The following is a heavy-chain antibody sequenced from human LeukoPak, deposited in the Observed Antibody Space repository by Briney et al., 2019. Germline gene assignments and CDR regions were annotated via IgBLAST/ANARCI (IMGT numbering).Heavy chain of an antibody. CDR2: ISGSGGST. V-gene: IGHV3-23*01. CDR3: ARDTVGVTDY. J-gene: IGHJ4*02. D-gene: IGHD1-26*01. CDR1: GFTFSSYA. Sequence: GGSLRLSCAASGFTFSSYAMSWVRQAPGKGLEWVSAISGSGGSTYYADSVKGRFTISRDNSKNSLYLQMNSLRAEDTALYYCARDTVGVTDYWGQGTLVTVSS.